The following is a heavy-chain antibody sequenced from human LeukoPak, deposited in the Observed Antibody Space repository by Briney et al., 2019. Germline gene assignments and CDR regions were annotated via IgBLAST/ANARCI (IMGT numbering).Heavy chain of an antibody. CDR1: GFAVCSNN. D-gene: IGHD2-15*01. J-gene: IGHJ6*04. CDR2: IYSGGST. CDR3: ARGCYEISAPMDV. Sequence: GGSLRPSCAASGFAVCSNNVSRVRQAPRKWLDGVSDIYSGGSTNYADSFRGRVTISRGNPNNTLSLQTNSLTDVHTPVYYCARGCYEISAPMDVWGEGTTVTVSS. V-gene: IGHV3-53*01.